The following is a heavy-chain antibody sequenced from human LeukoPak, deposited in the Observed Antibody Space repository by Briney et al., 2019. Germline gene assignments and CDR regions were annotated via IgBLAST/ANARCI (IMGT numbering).Heavy chain of an antibody. D-gene: IGHD5-18*01. CDR3: ARHLSGVTGYTYGRGIDY. CDR2: ISSSASTI. CDR1: GFTFSSFE. J-gene: IGHJ4*02. V-gene: IGHV3-48*03. Sequence: GGSLRLSCAASGFTFSSFEMNWVRQAPGKGLEWVSYISSSASTIYYADSVKGRFTISRDNAKNSLYLQMNSLRAEDTAVYYCARHLSGVTGYTYGRGIDYWGQGTLVTVSS.